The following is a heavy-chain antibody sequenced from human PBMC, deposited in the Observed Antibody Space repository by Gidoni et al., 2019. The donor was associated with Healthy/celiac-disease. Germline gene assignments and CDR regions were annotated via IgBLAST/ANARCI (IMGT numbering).Heavy chain of an antibody. D-gene: IGHD6-19*01. CDR3: ARDLPGRSSGWFDY. Sequence: EVQLVESGGGLVQPGGSLRLSCAASGFTFSSYSMNWVRQAPGKGLEWVSYISSSSSTIYYADSVKGRFTISRDNAKNSLYLQMNSLRAEDTAVYYCARDLPGRSSGWFDYWGQGTLVTVSS. J-gene: IGHJ4*02. CDR1: GFTFSSYS. CDR2: ISSSSSTI. V-gene: IGHV3-48*01.